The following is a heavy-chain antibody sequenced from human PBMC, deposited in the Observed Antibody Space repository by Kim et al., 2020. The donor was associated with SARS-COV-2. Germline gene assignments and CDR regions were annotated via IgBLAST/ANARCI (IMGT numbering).Heavy chain of an antibody. Sequence: SETLSLTCTVSGVSISSGGYYWSWIRQHPGKGLEWIGYIYYSGSTYYNPSLKSRVTISVDTSKNQFSLKLSSVTAADTAVYYCARAMGITVCGVVFVNWFDPWGQGTLVTVSS. CDR3: ARAMGITVCGVVFVNWFDP. CDR2: IYYSGST. J-gene: IGHJ5*02. CDR1: GVSISSGGYY. D-gene: IGHD3-3*01. V-gene: IGHV4-31*03.